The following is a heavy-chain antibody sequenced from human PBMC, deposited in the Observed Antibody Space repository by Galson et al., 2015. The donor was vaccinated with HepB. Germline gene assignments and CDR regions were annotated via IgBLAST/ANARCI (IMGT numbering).Heavy chain of an antibody. Sequence: SLRLSCAASGFRFSSYGMTWVRQVPGKGLEWVSSISGDGGRIYIADSVKGRFTISRDNSKNTLYLQMSSLRAEDTAVYYCAKALRQWLAPYYFDYWGQGTLVTVSS. CDR3: AKALRQWLAPYYFDY. D-gene: IGHD6-19*01. CDR1: GFRFSSYG. J-gene: IGHJ4*02. CDR2: ISGDGGRI. V-gene: IGHV3-23*01.